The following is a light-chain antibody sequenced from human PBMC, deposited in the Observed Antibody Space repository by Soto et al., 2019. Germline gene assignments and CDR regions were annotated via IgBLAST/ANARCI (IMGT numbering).Light chain of an antibody. V-gene: IGKV3-20*01. Sequence: IVLTQSPGTLSLSPGERTTLSCRASQSISRYLAWYQQKPGQGPRLLIYGASSRATGTPDRFSGSGSGTDFNLTINRLEPEDFALYYCQQYGSSPPTFGKGTKVDIK. CDR1: QSISRY. CDR3: QQYGSSPPT. CDR2: GAS. J-gene: IGKJ1*01.